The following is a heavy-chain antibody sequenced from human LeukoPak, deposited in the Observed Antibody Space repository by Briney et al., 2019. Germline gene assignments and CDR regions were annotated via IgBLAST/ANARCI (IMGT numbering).Heavy chain of an antibody. CDR2: IATGFDT. V-gene: IGHV3-23*01. CDR1: GFIFSTHA. D-gene: IGHD3-10*01. CDR3: ARFPGFGSGTYRLDY. J-gene: IGHJ4*02. Sequence: GGSLRLSFASSGFIFSTHAMTWLRQPPGKGLDWVSSIATGFDTYSADSVKGRFAISRDNSKNTLYLQMNHLRADDTALYYCARFPGFGSGTYRLDYWGQGTLVTVSS.